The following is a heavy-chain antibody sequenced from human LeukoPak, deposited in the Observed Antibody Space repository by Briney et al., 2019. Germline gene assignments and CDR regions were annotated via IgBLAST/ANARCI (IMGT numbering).Heavy chain of an antibody. CDR3: APYFPDRGS. D-gene: IGHD2/OR15-2a*01. V-gene: IGHV3-74*01. CDR1: GFPFSNYW. Sequence: QPGGSLRLSCAASGFPFSNYWMHWVRQAPGKGLVWVSRINTDGSTTTYADSVKGRFTISRDNAKNTLYLQMNSLRAEDTAVYYCAPYFPDRGSWGQGTLVTVSS. CDR2: INTDGSTT. J-gene: IGHJ5*02.